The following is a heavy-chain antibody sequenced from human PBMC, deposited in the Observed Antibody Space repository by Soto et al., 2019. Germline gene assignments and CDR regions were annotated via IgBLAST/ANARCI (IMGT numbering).Heavy chain of an antibody. D-gene: IGHD5-12*01. CDR1: GGSISSATYY. CDR3: ARIPSGFDPNWFDP. V-gene: IGHV4-39*02. Sequence: QLQLQESGPGLVKPSETLSLTCTVSGGSISSATYYWGWIRQPPGKGLEWIGSIFYSGSTYYNPSLNSRVAIAVDTSKNHFSLKLSSVTAADTGVYYCARIPSGFDPNWFDPWGHGTLVTVSS. J-gene: IGHJ5*02. CDR2: IFYSGST.